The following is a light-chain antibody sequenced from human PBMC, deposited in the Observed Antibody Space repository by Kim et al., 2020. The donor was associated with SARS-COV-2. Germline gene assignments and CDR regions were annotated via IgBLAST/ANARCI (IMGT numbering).Light chain of an antibody. CDR1: QGISSF. J-gene: IGKJ2*01. V-gene: IGKV1-9*01. Sequence: DIQLTQSPSFLSASLGDRVTITCRASQGISSFLAWFQQKPGKAPEHLIYAASTLQSGVPSRFSGSGSGTDYSLTITGLQPEDFATYFCQQFQSYPYTFGQGTKLEI. CDR2: AAS. CDR3: QQFQSYPYT.